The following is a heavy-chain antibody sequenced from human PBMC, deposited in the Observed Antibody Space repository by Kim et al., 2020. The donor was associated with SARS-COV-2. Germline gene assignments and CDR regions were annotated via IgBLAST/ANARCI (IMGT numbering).Heavy chain of an antibody. J-gene: IGHJ4*02. CDR1: GGSFNSYY. CDR2: IYFSGST. Sequence: SETLSLTCTVSGGSFNSYYWTWIRQPPGKGLEWLGYIYFSGSTDYSPSLKGRVTISLDTSKNQFSLRLKPVTVADTAVYYCARFTTVTTLIDYWGQGTLVTVSS. D-gene: IGHD4-17*01. CDR3: ARFTTVTTLIDY. V-gene: IGHV4-59*13.